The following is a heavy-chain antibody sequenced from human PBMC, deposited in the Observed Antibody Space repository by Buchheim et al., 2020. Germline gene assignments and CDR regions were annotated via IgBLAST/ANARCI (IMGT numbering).Heavy chain of an antibody. CDR3: ARGALAAAGTFDY. J-gene: IGHJ4*02. Sequence: QLQLQEWGPGLVKPSETLSLTCTVSGGWRSSSSYYWGWIRQPPGKGLDVRGSIYYSGSTYYNPSLKSRVTISVETSKNQFSRTLSAVPAADTAVYYCARGALAAAGTFDYWGKGTL. CDR2: IYYSGST. CDR1: GGWRSSSSYY. D-gene: IGHD6-13*01. V-gene: IGHV4-39*01.